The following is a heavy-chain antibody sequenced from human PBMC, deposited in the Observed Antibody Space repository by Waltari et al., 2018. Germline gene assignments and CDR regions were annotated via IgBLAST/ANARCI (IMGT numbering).Heavy chain of an antibody. J-gene: IGHJ3*02. CDR2: IKQDGSEK. CDR3: ARDKPAAAGSLGDAFDI. Sequence: EVQLVESGGGLVQPGGSLRLSCAAYGFTFSSYWMSWVRQAPGKGLEWVANIKQDGSEKYYVDSVKGRFTISRDNAKNSLYLQMNSLRAEDTAVYYCARDKPAAAGSLGDAFDIWGQGTMVTVSS. V-gene: IGHV3-7*01. D-gene: IGHD6-13*01. CDR1: GFTFSSYW.